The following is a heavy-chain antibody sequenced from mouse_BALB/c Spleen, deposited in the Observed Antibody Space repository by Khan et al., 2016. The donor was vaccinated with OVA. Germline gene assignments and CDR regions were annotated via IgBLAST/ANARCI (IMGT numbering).Heavy chain of an antibody. D-gene: IGHD1-1*02. Sequence: VQLQQSGAELVKPGASVKLSCKASGYTFTSYYIYWVKQRPGQGLEWIGGINPRNGGTYFNEKFESKATLTVDKSSSTAFMQVSSLTSEDSAVYYCTRSGWAAFAYWGQGTLVTVSA. CDR2: INPRNGGT. CDR3: TRSGWAAFAY. V-gene: IGHV1S81*02. J-gene: IGHJ3*01. CDR1: GYTFTSYY.